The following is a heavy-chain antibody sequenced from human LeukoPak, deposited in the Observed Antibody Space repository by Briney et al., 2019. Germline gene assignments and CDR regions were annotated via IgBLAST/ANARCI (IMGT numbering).Heavy chain of an antibody. Sequence: GGSLRLSCAASGFTFSSYAMSWVRQAPGKGLDWVSAISGSGGSTYYADSVKGRFTISRDNSKNTLYLQMNSLRAEDTAVYYCAKASPSDSSSWYPSWHWGQGTLVTVSS. D-gene: IGHD6-13*01. CDR3: AKASPSDSSSWYPSWH. J-gene: IGHJ1*01. V-gene: IGHV3-23*01. CDR2: ISGSGGST. CDR1: GFTFSSYA.